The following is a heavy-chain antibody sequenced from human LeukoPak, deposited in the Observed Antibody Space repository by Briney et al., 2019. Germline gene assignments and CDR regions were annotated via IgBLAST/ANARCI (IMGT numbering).Heavy chain of an antibody. CDR1: GFTFSSYE. V-gene: IGHV3-48*03. J-gene: IGHJ4*02. Sequence: GGSLRLSCAASGFTFSSYEMNWVRQAPGKGLEWVSYISSSGSTIYYADSVKGRFTISRDNAKNSLYLQMDSLRAEDTAVYYCARHPYYYGSGSYYTEFDYWGQGTLVTVSS. CDR2: ISSSGSTI. CDR3: ARHPYYYGSGSYYTEFDY. D-gene: IGHD3-10*01.